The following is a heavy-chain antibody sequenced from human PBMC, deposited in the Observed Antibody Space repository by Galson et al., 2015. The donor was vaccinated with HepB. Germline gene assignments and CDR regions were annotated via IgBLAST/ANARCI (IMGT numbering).Heavy chain of an antibody. J-gene: IGHJ6*02. D-gene: IGHD6-13*01. Sequence: LRLSCAASGFTVSSNYMSWVRQAPGKGLEWVSVIYSGGSTYYADSVKGRFTISRHNSKNTLYLQMNSLRAEDTAVYYCARESGAAAGTGIMDVWGQGTTVTVSS. CDR3: ARESGAAAGTGIMDV. CDR1: GFTVSSNY. CDR2: IYSGGST. V-gene: IGHV3-53*04.